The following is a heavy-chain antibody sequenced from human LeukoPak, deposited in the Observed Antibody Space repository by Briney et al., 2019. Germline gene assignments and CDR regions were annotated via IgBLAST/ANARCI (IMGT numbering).Heavy chain of an antibody. Sequence: ASVTVSCKASGYTFTVYYMHWVRQAPGQGLEWMGWINPNSGGTNYAQKFQGRVTMTRDTSISTAYMELSRLRSDDTAVYYCARERTAARNWFDPWGQGTLVTVSS. CDR1: GYTFTVYY. V-gene: IGHV1-2*02. D-gene: IGHD6-6*01. CDR3: ARERTAARNWFDP. CDR2: INPNSGGT. J-gene: IGHJ5*02.